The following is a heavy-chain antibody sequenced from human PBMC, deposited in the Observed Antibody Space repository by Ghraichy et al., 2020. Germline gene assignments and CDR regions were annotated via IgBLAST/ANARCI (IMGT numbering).Heavy chain of an antibody. CDR1: GFTFSSYS. V-gene: IGHV3-48*02. CDR3: ARDYYGSGSNWFDP. Sequence: GSLRLSCAASGFTFSSYSMNWVRQAPGKGLEWVSYISSSSSTIYYADSVKGRFTISRDNAKNSLYLQMNSLRDEDTAVYYCARDYYGSGSNWFDPWGQGTLVTVSS. D-gene: IGHD3-10*01. CDR2: ISSSSSTI. J-gene: IGHJ5*02.